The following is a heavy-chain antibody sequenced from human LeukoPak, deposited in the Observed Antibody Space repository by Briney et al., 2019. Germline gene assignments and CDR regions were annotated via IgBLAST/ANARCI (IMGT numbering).Heavy chain of an antibody. CDR3: ARGPFTHCSSTSCPTYYYYYYMDV. V-gene: IGHV1-69*05. CDR1: GGTFSSYA. Sequence: SVKVSCKASGGTFSSYAISWVRQAPGQGLERMGGIIPIFGTANYAQKFQGRVTITTDESTSTAYMELSSLRSEDTAVYYCARGPFTHCSSTSCPTYYYYYYMDVWGKGTTVTVSS. D-gene: IGHD2-2*01. J-gene: IGHJ6*03. CDR2: IIPIFGTA.